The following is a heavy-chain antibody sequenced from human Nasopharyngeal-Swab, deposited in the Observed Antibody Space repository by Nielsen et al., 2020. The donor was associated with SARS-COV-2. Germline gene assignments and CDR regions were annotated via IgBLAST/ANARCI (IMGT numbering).Heavy chain of an antibody. D-gene: IGHD6-13*01. Sequence: GESLKISCAVSGFTVNNNYISWIRQAPGKGLEWVSVIYSGGATYYADSVKGRFTISRDNSKNTLYLQMNSLRAEDTAVYYCAVIAAAGTSFDYWGQGTLVTVSS. CDR1: GFTVNNNY. J-gene: IGHJ4*02. CDR3: AVIAAAGTSFDY. CDR2: IYSGGAT. V-gene: IGHV3-66*01.